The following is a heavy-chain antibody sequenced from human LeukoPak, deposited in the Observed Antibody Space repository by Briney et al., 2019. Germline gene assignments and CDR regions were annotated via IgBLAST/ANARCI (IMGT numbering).Heavy chain of an antibody. D-gene: IGHD3-3*01. CDR2: ISSSSSYT. J-gene: IGHJ4*02. CDR3: AQARRVYYDFWSFDY. V-gene: IGHV3-11*06. Sequence: GGSLRLSCAASGLTFSDYYMSWIRQAPGKGLEWVSYISSSSSYTNYADSVKGRFTISRGNAKNSLYLQMNSLRAEDTAVYYCAQARRVYYDFWSFDYWGLGTLVTVSS. CDR1: GLTFSDYY.